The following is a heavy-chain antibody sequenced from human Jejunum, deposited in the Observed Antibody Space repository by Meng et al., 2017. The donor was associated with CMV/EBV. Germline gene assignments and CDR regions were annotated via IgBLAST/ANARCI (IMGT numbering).Heavy chain of an antibody. CDR2: ISGNSNYL. J-gene: IGHJ3*01. CDR1: GFALSTWN. Sequence: SGFALSTWNMNWVRQAPGKGLEWVSSISGNSNYLYYADSLKGRFTISRDNAKNSLYLQMDSLRAEDTAVYYCAKDLYYGDPAAFPLWGQGTMVTVSS. D-gene: IGHD2-21*01. V-gene: IGHV3-21*01. CDR3: AKDLYYGDPAAFPL.